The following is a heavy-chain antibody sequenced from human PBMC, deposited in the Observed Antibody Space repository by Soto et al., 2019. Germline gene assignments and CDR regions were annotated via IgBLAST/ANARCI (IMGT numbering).Heavy chain of an antibody. CDR2: ISSDGTIK. CDR3: MRPQTGGAGTNLANYFDS. Sequence: GGSLRLSCAASGFSFNTFAMHWVRQAPGKGLEWVAVISSDGTIKYNADSVKGRFTISRDNSKNTLYLQMNNLRADDTAAYYCMRPQTGGAGTNLANYFDSWGLGALVTVSS. D-gene: IGHD7-27*01. CDR1: GFSFNTFA. J-gene: IGHJ4*02. V-gene: IGHV3-30*04.